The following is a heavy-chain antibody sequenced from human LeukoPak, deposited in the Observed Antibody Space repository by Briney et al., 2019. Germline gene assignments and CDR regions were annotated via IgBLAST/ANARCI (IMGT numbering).Heavy chain of an antibody. CDR1: GGSIRSSSYS. CDR2: IYYSGSP. V-gene: IGHV4-39*07. D-gene: IGHD3-10*01. J-gene: IGHJ6*03. CDR3: ARSRTGIGSPISFGSYYYMDV. Sequence: PSETLSLTCTVSGGSIRSSSYSWGWIRQPPGKGLEWIGSIYYSGSPYYNPSLKSRVTISVDTSKNQFSLTLSSVTAADTAVYYCARSRTGIGSPISFGSYYYMDVWGKGTTVTVSS.